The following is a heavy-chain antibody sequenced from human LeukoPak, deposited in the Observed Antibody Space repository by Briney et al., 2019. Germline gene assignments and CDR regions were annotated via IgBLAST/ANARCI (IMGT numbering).Heavy chain of an antibody. Sequence: PSETLSLTCAVYGGSFSGYYWSWIRQPPGKGLEWIGEINHSGSTNYNPSLKSRVTISVDTSKNQFSLKLSSVTAADTAVYHCARYYAPRRYNWFDPWGQGTLVTVSS. CDR1: GGSFSGYY. CDR3: ARYYAPRRYNWFDP. D-gene: IGHD3-16*01. J-gene: IGHJ5*02. CDR2: INHSGST. V-gene: IGHV4-34*01.